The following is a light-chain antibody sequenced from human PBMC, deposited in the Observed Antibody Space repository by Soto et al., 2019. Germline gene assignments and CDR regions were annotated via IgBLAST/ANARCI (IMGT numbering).Light chain of an antibody. CDR3: SSYAGSNNLV. V-gene: IGLV2-8*01. J-gene: IGLJ2*01. CDR1: SSDVGGYNC. CDR2: EVS. Sequence: QSVLTQPPSASGSPGQSVTISCTGTSSDVGGYNCVSWYQHHPGKAPKLMIYEVSERPSGVPDRFSGSKSGNTASLTVSGLQAEDEADYYCSSYAGSNNLVFGGGTKLTVL.